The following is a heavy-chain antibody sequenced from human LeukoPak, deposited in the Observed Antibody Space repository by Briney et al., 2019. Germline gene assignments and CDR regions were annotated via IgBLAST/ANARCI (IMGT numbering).Heavy chain of an antibody. V-gene: IGHV4-39*01. CDR2: IYYSGST. CDR1: GDSISSSSSY. J-gene: IGHJ4*02. Sequence: SETLSLTCTVSGDSISSSSSYWGWIRQPPGKGLEWIGSIYYSGSTYYNPSLKSRVTISVDTPKSQFSLKLNSVTAADTAVYYCARHTVWVGYDWGQGTLVTVSS. CDR3: ARHTVWVGYD. D-gene: IGHD5-12*01.